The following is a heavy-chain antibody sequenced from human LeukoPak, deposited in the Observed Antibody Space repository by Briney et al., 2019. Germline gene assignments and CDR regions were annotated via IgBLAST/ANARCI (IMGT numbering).Heavy chain of an antibody. CDR2: MNPNSGNT. D-gene: IGHD6-19*01. J-gene: IGHJ6*03. V-gene: IGHV1-8*01. CDR1: GYTFTSYD. Sequence: ASVKVSCKASGYTFTSYDINWVRQATGLGLEWMGWMNPNSGNTGYAQKFQGRVTMTRNTSISTAYMELSSLRSEDTAVYYCASYGGIAVAGTGSRRPRPGYYYMDVWGKGTTVTVSS. CDR3: ASYGGIAVAGTGSRRPRPGYYYMDV.